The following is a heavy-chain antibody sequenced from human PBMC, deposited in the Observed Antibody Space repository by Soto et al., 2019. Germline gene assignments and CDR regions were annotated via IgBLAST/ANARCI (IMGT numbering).Heavy chain of an antibody. CDR3: ARISARRNDFVV. CDR1: NYLFGAFG. J-gene: IGHJ3*01. Sequence: QAQLVQSGAEVKNPGASVKVSCQASNYLFGAFGISWVRQAPGQGLEWMGWITPYNGNTHYAEKFQDRVTMTADKPTTTAYMEVSRLTSDDTAGYFCARISARRNDFVVWGQGTVVTVSS. V-gene: IGHV1-18*01. CDR2: ITPYNGNT.